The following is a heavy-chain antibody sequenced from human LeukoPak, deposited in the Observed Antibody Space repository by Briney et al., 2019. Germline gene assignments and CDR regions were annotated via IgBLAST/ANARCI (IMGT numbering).Heavy chain of an antibody. D-gene: IGHD2-15*01. V-gene: IGHV4-34*01. CDR3: ARGLHCSGGSCYSADY. CDR2: INHSGST. CDR1: GGSFRGYY. Sequence: SETLSLTRAVYGGSFRGYYWSWIRQPPGKALEWMGEINHSGSTNYNPSLKSRVTISVDTSKNQFSLKLSSVTAADTAVYYCARGLHCSGGSCYSADYWGQGTLVTVSS. J-gene: IGHJ4*02.